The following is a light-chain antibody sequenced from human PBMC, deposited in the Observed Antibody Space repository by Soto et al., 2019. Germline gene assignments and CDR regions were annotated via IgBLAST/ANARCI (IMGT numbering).Light chain of an antibody. J-gene: IGKJ4*01. CDR3: QQYHGLVT. CDR2: KAS. Sequence: DIQMTQSPSTLSASVGDRVTITSRASQTVSIWLAWYQQKAGKAPKLLIYKASSLESGVPSRFSGSGSGTEFTLTISSLQPDDIATYYCQQYHGLVTFGGGTKVDIK. V-gene: IGKV1-5*03. CDR1: QTVSIW.